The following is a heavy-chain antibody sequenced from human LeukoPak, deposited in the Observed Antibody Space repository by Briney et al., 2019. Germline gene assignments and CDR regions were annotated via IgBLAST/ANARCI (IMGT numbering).Heavy chain of an antibody. CDR2: ISSSSSYI. V-gene: IGHV3-21*01. CDR1: GFTFSSYS. D-gene: IGHD3-3*01. Sequence: GGSLRLSCAASGFTFSSYSMNWVRQAPGEGLEWVSSISSSSSYIYYADSVKGRFTISRDNAKNSLYLQMNSLRAEDTAVYYCARAPDDFWSGYQADVWGQGTTVTVSS. J-gene: IGHJ6*02. CDR3: ARAPDDFWSGYQADV.